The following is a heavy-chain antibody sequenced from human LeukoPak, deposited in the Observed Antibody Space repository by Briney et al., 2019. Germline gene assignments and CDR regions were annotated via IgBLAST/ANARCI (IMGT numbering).Heavy chain of an antibody. CDR3: ARCGVGVAAAAANC. D-gene: IGHD6-13*01. J-gene: IGHJ4*02. CDR2: IKQDGSAI. Sequence: PGGSLRLSCAASGFTLSSYWVSWVRQAPGKGLEWVANIKQDGSAIYHVDSVKGRFTISRDNAKNSLYLQMNSLRAEDTAVYYCARCGVGVAAAAANCWGQGTLLTVSS. V-gene: IGHV3-7*01. CDR1: GFTLSSYW.